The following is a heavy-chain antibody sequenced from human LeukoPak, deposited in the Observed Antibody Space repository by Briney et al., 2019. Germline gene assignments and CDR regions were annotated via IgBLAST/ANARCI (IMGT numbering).Heavy chain of an antibody. CDR3: ARYDSSGPIGYYYGMDV. Sequence: SVKASCKASGGTFSSYAISWVRQAPGQGLEWMGGITPIFGTANYAQKFQGRVTITADESTSTAYMELSSLRSEDTAVYYCARYDSSGPIGYYYGMDVWGQGTTVTVSS. J-gene: IGHJ6*02. V-gene: IGHV1-69*13. D-gene: IGHD3-22*01. CDR2: ITPIFGTA. CDR1: GGTFSSYA.